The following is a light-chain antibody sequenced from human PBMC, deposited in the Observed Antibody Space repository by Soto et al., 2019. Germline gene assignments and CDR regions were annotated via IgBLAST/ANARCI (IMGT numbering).Light chain of an antibody. Sequence: EIVLTQSPGTLSLSPGERATLSCRSSQSVSSNYLAWYQQKPDQAPRLVIYDVSGRATGIPDRFSGSGSGTDFTLTISRLEPEDFAVYYCQQYGSSPTFGLGTKVEIK. CDR3: QQYGSSPT. J-gene: IGKJ1*01. CDR2: DVS. V-gene: IGKV3-20*01. CDR1: QSVSSNY.